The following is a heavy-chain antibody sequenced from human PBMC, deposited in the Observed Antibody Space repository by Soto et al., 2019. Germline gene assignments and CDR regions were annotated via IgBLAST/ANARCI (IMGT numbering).Heavy chain of an antibody. CDR2: IMPIIRTP. CDR1: GGTFRNSA. J-gene: IGHJ6*02. V-gene: IGHV1-69*12. Sequence: QVQLEQSGAEVKKPGSSVKLSCKASGGTFRNSAISWVRQAPGQGLEWMGGIMPIIRTPDYAQKFQGRVTITADESTNTAYMELSGLRSDDTAVYYCARDNDRPQLGGNYYYILDVWGHGTTVTVSS. CDR3: ARDNDRPQLGGNYYYILDV. D-gene: IGHD1-1*01.